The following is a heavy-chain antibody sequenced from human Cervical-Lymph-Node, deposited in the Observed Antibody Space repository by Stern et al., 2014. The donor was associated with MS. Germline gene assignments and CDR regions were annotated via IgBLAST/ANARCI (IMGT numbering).Heavy chain of an antibody. J-gene: IGHJ4*02. CDR3: AREGQGLAY. Sequence: VQLEESGGGVVQPGRSLRLSCAASGFTFSSYAMHWVRQAPGKGLEWVAVISYDGSNKYYADSVKGRFTISRDNSKNTLYLQMNSLRAEDTAVYYCAREGQGLAYWGQGTLVTVSS. CDR1: GFTFSSYA. CDR2: ISYDGSNK. D-gene: IGHD2-21*01. V-gene: IGHV3-30*01.